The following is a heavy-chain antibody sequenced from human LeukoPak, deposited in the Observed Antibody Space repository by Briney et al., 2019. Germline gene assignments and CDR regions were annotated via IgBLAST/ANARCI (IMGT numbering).Heavy chain of an antibody. CDR2: INPSGGST. V-gene: IGHV1-46*01. J-gene: IGHJ5*02. CDR3: ARDPRGSRTPTHTVWFDP. D-gene: IGHD2-2*01. Sequence: ASVKVSCKASGYTFTRYYMHWVRQAPGQGLKWMGIINPSGGSTSYAQKFQGRVTMTRDMSTSTVYMELSSLRSVDTAVYYCARDPRGSRTPTHTVWFDPWGQGTLVTVSS. CDR1: GYTFTRYY.